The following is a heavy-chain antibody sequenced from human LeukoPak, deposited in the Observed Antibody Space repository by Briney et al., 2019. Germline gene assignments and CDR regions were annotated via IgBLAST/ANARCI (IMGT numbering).Heavy chain of an antibody. D-gene: IGHD4-17*01. CDR2: IHPGDSDT. CDR3: ARRGGSAVTTLDY. J-gene: IGHJ4*02. V-gene: IGHV5-51*01. CDR1: GYSFTSYW. Sequence: GESLKISCKGSGYSFTSYWIGWVRQMPGKGLEWMGIIHPGDSDTRYSPSFQGQVIISADKSISTAYLQWSSLKASDTAMYYCARRGGSAVTTLDYWGQGTLVTVSS.